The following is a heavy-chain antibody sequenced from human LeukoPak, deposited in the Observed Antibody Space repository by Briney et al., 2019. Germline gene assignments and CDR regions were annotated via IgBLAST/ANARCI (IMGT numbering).Heavy chain of an antibody. J-gene: IGHJ3*02. Sequence: ASVKVSCKASGYTFTSYDINWVRQATGQGLEWMGWMNPNSGNTGYAQKFQGRVTITRNTSISTAYMELSSLRSEDTAVYYCARPSGYYYKLDAFDIWGQGTMVTVSS. CDR3: ARPSGYYYKLDAFDI. V-gene: IGHV1-8*03. D-gene: IGHD3-22*01. CDR1: GYTFTSYD. CDR2: MNPNSGNT.